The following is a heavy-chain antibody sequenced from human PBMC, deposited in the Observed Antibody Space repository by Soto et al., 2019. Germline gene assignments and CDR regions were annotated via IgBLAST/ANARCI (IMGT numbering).Heavy chain of an antibody. Sequence: PGGALRLSCAASGFIFSNYGMSWVRQAPGNGLEWVSIMSGSGDNAYYADSVKGRFTISRDNSKNTLHLQMNSLRAEDTAIYYCAKKITVYAVDPADYWGQGTLVTVSS. CDR1: GFIFSNYG. V-gene: IGHV3-23*01. D-gene: IGHD3-3*01. J-gene: IGHJ4*02. CDR3: AKKITVYAVDPADY. CDR2: MSGSGDNA.